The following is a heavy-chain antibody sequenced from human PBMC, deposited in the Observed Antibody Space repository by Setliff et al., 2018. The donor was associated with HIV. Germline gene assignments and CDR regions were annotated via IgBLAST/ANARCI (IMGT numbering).Heavy chain of an antibody. CDR2: IHHSGST. V-gene: IGHV4-4*02. D-gene: IGHD6-19*01. CDR1: GGSISSSNW. CDR3: ASVASGWSHSGFDP. Sequence: PSETLSLTCAVSGGSISSSNWWSWVRQAPGAGLEWIGEIHHSGSTNYKPSLKSRVTISVDKSKNQFSLKLSSVTAADTAVYYCASVASGWSHSGFDPWGQGTRGTVSS. J-gene: IGHJ5*02.